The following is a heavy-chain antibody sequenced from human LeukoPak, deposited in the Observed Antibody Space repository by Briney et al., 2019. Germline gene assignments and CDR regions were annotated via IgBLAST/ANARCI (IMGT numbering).Heavy chain of an antibody. V-gene: IGHV3-23*01. CDR1: GFTYSTYA. J-gene: IGHJ4*02. Sequence: GSLRLSCAASGFTYSTYAMSWVRQAPGKGPEWVSTISDTGDTTYYADSVKGRVTISRDNSKNVLYLQMNSLRAEDTAIYYCARDPGASIVRGVMRHWGQGTLVSVSS. CDR2: ISDTGDTT. CDR3: ARDPGASIVRGVMRH. D-gene: IGHD3-10*01.